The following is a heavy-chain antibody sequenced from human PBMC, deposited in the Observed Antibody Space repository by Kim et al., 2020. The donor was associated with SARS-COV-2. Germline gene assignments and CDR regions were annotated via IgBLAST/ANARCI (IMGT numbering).Heavy chain of an antibody. D-gene: IGHD2-2*02. CDR1: GFTFSSYS. Sequence: GGSLRLSCAASGFTFSSYSMNWVRQAPGKGLGWVSYISSSSSTIYYADSVKGRFTISRDNAKNSLYLQMNSLRDEDTAVYYCASSGYCSSTSCYNNWFDPWGQGTLVTVSS. J-gene: IGHJ5*02. CDR3: ASSGYCSSTSCYNNWFDP. CDR2: ISSSSSTI. V-gene: IGHV3-48*02.